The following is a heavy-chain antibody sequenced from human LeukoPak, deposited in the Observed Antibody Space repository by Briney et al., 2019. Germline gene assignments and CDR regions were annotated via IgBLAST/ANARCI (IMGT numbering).Heavy chain of an antibody. CDR1: GDSVPSNSGV. Sequence: SQTLSLTCAISGDSVPSNSGVWNWLRQSPSRGLEWLGRTYYRSKWFIDYAVSVKGRININPDTSKNHVSLQLNSVTPEDTAVYYCAGSGSYFRDWGQGTLVTVSS. J-gene: IGHJ4*02. V-gene: IGHV6-1*01. CDR3: AGSGSYFRD. CDR2: TYYRSKWFI. D-gene: IGHD1-26*01.